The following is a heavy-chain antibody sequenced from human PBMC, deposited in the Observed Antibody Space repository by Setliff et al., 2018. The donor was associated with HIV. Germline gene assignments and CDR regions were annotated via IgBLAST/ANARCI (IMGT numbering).Heavy chain of an antibody. J-gene: IGHJ6*03. CDR3: AREGKFRYYYYMDV. V-gene: IGHV1-3*01. CDR1: GYIFTDYY. Sequence: RASVKVSCKASGYIFTDYYIHWVRQAPGQGLEWMGWINAGNGNTKYSQKFQGRVTFTRDTSASTAYMELSSLRSEDTAVYYCAREGKFRYYYYMDVWGKGTTVTSP. CDR2: INAGNGNT. D-gene: IGHD3-10*01.